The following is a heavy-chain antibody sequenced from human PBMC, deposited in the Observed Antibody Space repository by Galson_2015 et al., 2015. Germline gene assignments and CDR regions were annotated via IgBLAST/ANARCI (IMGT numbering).Heavy chain of an antibody. CDR1: GYTFTSYG. J-gene: IGHJ3*02. Sequence: SVKVSCKASGYTFTSYGIGWARQAPGQGLEWMGWISAYNGNTNYAQKLQGRVTMTTDTSTSTAYMELRSLRSDDTAVYYCARTWASMVRGVIGAFDIWGQGTMVTVSS. CDR2: ISAYNGNT. CDR3: ARTWASMVRGVIGAFDI. V-gene: IGHV1-18*01. D-gene: IGHD3-10*01.